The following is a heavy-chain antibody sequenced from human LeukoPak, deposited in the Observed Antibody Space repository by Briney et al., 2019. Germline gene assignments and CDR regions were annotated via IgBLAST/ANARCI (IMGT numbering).Heavy chain of an antibody. CDR3: AHFRGGSFDF. V-gene: IGHV4-39*01. CDR2: IYYSGST. D-gene: IGHD3-16*01. J-gene: IGHJ3*01. CDR1: GGSISSSNYY. Sequence: SETLSLTCTVSGGSISSSNYYWGWIRQPPGKGLEWIVSIYYSGSTYYNPSLKSRVTISVDTSKNQFSLKLSSVTAADTAVYYCAHFRGGSFDFWGQGTMVTVSS.